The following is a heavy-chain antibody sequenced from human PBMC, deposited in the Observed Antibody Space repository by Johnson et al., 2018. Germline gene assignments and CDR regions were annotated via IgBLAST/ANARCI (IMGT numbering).Heavy chain of an antibody. CDR1: GFTFSSYS. V-gene: IGHV4-59*01. D-gene: IGHD3-16*01. Sequence: QVQLVQSGGGVVQXGRSLRLSCAGSGFTFSSYSMNWVRQAPGKGLEWIGYIYYSGSTNYSPSLKSRVTILVDRSKNQFSLKVRSVTAADTAMYYCARVAPPQGWGEIYDAIDIWGQGTMVTVAS. CDR3: ARVAPPQGWGEIYDAIDI. J-gene: IGHJ3*02. CDR2: IYYSGST.